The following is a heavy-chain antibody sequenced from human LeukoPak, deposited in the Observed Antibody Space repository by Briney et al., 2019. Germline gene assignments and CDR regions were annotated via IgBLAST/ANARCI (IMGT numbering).Heavy chain of an antibody. D-gene: IGHD3-22*01. V-gene: IGHV3-9*01. Sequence: GGSLRLSCVASGFRFSDYYMNWIRQAPGKGLEWVSGISWNSGSIGYADSVKGRFTISRDNAKNSLYLQMNSLRAEDTALYYCAKAAMIVVASWFDPWGQGTLVTVSS. J-gene: IGHJ5*02. CDR3: AKAAMIVVASWFDP. CDR2: ISWNSGSI. CDR1: GFRFSDYY.